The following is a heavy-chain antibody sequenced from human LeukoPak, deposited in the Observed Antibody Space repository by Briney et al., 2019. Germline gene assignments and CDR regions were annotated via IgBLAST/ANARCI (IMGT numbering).Heavy chain of an antibody. Sequence: GGSLRLSCAASGFTFSSYAMNWVRQAPGKGLEWVSGITGTGDSTYYADSVKGRFTISRDNSKKTLYLQMNSLRAEDTAVYHCANSGSSSGTGSAGYWGQGTLVTVSS. CDR1: GFTFSSYA. CDR2: ITGTGDST. D-gene: IGHD1-26*01. CDR3: ANSGSSSGTGSAGY. J-gene: IGHJ4*02. V-gene: IGHV3-23*01.